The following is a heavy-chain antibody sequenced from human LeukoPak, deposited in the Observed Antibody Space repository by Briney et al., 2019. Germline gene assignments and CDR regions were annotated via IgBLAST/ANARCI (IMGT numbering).Heavy chain of an antibody. J-gene: IGHJ4*02. CDR3: ARDAGIVATAN. CDR1: GGTFSSYA. V-gene: IGHV1-69*13. Sequence: ASVKVSCKASGGTFSSYAISWVRQPPGQGLEWMGGIIPIFGTANYAQKFQGRVTITADESTSTAYTEPSSLRSEDTAVYYCARDAGIVATANWGQGTLVTVSS. D-gene: IGHD5-12*01. CDR2: IIPIFGTA.